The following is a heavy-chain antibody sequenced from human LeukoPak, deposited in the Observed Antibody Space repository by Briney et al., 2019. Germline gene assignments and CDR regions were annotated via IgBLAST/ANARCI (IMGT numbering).Heavy chain of an antibody. CDR2: IYHSGST. V-gene: IGHV4-38-2*01. CDR3: ARSSDIGDN. J-gene: IGHJ4*02. Sequence: SETLSLTCAVSGYSISSGYYWGWIRQPPGKGLEWIGSIYHSGSTYYNPSLKSRVTISVDTSKNQFSLKLSSVTAADTAVYYCARSSDIGDNWGQGTLVTVSP. D-gene: IGHD2-15*01. CDR1: GYSISSGYY.